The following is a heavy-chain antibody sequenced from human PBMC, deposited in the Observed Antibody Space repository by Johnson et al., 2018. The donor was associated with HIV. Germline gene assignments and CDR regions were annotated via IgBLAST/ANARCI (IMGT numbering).Heavy chain of an antibody. D-gene: IGHD6-13*01. CDR1: GFTFSDYY. Sequence: QVKLVESGGGVVQPGRSLRLSCAASGFTFSDYYMSWIRQAPGKGLEWVSYISSSGSTIYYADSVKGRFTISRDNAKNSLYLQMNSLRAEDTAVYYCARPPGSSFCSAAFDIWGHGTMVTVSS. CDR3: ARPPGSSFCSAAFDI. CDR2: ISSSGSTI. J-gene: IGHJ3*02. V-gene: IGHV3-11*04.